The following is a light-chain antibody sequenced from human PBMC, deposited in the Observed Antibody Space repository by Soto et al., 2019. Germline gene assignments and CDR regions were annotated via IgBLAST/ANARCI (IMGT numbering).Light chain of an antibody. CDR1: SSDVGGYNY. J-gene: IGLJ2*01. CDR2: EVS. Sequence: QSARAQPPSASGSPGQSVTMSCTGTSSDVGGYNYVSWYQQHPGKAPKLMISEVSKRPSGVPDRFSGSKSGNTASLTVSGLQAEDEADYYCSSFAGNNNLVFGGGTKLTVL. CDR3: SSFAGNNNLV. V-gene: IGLV2-8*01.